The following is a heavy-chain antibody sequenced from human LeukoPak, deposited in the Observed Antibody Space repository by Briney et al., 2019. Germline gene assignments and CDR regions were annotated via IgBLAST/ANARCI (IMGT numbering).Heavy chain of an antibody. Sequence: PSETLSLTCTVSGGSISRGSYFWSWIRQPAGKGLEWIGRFYTSATPNYNPSLKSRVTISVDTSRNLFSLKLSSVTAADTAVYYCARGGIPDYWGQGILVTVSS. CDR3: ARGGIPDY. D-gene: IGHD2-21*01. CDR1: GGSISRGSYF. CDR2: FYTSATP. V-gene: IGHV4-61*02. J-gene: IGHJ4*02.